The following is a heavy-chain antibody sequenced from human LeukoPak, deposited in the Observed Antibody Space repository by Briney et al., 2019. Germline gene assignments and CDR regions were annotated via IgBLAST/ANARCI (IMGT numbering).Heavy chain of an antibody. J-gene: IGHJ3*02. CDR3: ARTNLPAAQGAFDI. CDR1: GVSISAYY. V-gene: IGHV4-4*07. CDR2: IYTSGST. Sequence: SETLSLTCTVSGVSISAYYWSWIQQPAGKGLEWIGRIYTSGSTSYNPSLKSRVTMSVDTSKNQFSLKLSSMTAADTALYYCARTNLPAAQGAFDIWGQGTMVTVSS.